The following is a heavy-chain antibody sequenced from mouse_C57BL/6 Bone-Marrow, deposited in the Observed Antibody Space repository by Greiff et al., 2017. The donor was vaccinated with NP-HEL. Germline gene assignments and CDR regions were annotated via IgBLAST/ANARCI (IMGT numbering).Heavy chain of an antibody. V-gene: IGHV1-69*01. CDR3: ARWGLRRYYYAMDY. CDR1: GYTFTSYW. Sequence: QVHVKQPGAELVMPGASVKLSCKASGYTFTSYWMHWVKQRPGQGLEWIGEIDPSDSYPNYNQKFKGKSTLTVDKSSSTAYMQLSSLTSEDSAVYYCARWGLRRYYYAMDYWGQGTSVTVSS. D-gene: IGHD2-4*01. CDR2: IDPSDSYP. J-gene: IGHJ4*01.